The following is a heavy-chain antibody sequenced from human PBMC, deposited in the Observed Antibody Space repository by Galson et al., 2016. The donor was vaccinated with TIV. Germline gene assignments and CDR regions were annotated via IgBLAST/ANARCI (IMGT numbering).Heavy chain of an antibody. CDR3: ACGRGIYDSSGYFLFDH. Sequence: SVKVSCKASGVTFSYFAFSWVRQAPGQGLEWMGGIVPMFGTTNYAQKFQGRVTISADESTTTAYLELSSLRSEDTAVYYCACGRGIYDSSGYFLFDHWGQGTLVTVSS. CDR2: IVPMFGTT. D-gene: IGHD3-22*01. V-gene: IGHV1-69*13. J-gene: IGHJ5*02. CDR1: GVTFSYFA.